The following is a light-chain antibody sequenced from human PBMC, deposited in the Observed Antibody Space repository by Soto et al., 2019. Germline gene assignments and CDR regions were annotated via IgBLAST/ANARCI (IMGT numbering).Light chain of an antibody. J-gene: IGKJ1*01. V-gene: IGKV3-11*01. CDR3: HQRQSWPRT. CDR2: AAS. Sequence: EIVLTQSPATLSLSPGERATLSCRASQSVGSSLAWYQQKLGQAPRLLIYAASDRATGIPGRFSASGSGTDFTLTISDVQPEDFALYYCHQRQSWPRTFGQGTKVDI. CDR1: QSVGSS.